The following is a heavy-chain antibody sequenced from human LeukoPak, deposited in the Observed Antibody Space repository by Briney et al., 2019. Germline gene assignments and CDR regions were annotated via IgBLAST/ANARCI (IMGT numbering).Heavy chain of an antibody. CDR1: GYTFTSYY. CDR3: ARGDMVRGVITYYGMDV. D-gene: IGHD3-10*01. Sequence: ASVKVSCKASGYTFTSYYIHWVRQAPGQGLEWMGIINPSGGSTNYAQDFQGRVTMTRDTSTSTVYMELSSLRSEDTAVYYCARGDMVRGVITYYGMDVWGQGTTVTVSS. CDR2: INPSGGST. V-gene: IGHV1-46*01. J-gene: IGHJ6*02.